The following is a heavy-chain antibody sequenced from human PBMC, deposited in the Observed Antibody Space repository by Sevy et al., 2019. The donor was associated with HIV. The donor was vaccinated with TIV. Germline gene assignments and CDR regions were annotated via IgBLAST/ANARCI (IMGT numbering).Heavy chain of an antibody. J-gene: IGHJ4*02. CDR1: GGTFSSYA. V-gene: IGHV1-69*04. Sequence: ASVKVSCKASGGTFSSYAISWVRQAPGQGLEWMGRIIPILGIANYAQKFQGRVTITADKSTSTAYMELSSLSSEDTAVYYCARDGTRYYYDSSGYYIFDYWGQGTLVTVSS. CDR2: IIPILGIA. D-gene: IGHD3-22*01. CDR3: ARDGTRYYYDSSGYYIFDY.